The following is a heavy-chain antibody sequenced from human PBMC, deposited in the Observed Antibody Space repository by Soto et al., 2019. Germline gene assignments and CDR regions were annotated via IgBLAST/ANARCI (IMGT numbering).Heavy chain of an antibody. J-gene: IGHJ6*03. D-gene: IGHD2-2*01. CDR3: ARKDIVVVPAAIVGTRYYYYYYMDV. V-gene: IGHV4-34*01. Sequence: SETLSLTCAVYGGSFSGYYWSWIRQPPGKGLEWIGEINHSGSTNYNPSLKSRVTISVATSKNQFSLKLSSVTAADTAVYYCARKDIVVVPAAIVGTRYYYYYYMDVWGKGTTVTVSS. CDR2: INHSGST. CDR1: GGSFSGYY.